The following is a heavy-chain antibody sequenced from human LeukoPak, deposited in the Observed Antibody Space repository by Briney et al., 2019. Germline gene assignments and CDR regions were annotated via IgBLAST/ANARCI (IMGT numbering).Heavy chain of an antibody. V-gene: IGHV4-59*01. CDR2: IYYSGST. J-gene: IGHJ4*02. CDR1: GGSISNYY. D-gene: IGHD2-15*01. Sequence: SGTLSLTCTVSGGSISNYYWSWIRQPPGKGLEWIGYIYYSGSTNYNPSLKSRVAISVDTSKNQFSLKLSSVTAADTAVYYCARAYCSGGSCYSKYFDYWGQGTLVTVSS. CDR3: ARAYCSGGSCYSKYFDY.